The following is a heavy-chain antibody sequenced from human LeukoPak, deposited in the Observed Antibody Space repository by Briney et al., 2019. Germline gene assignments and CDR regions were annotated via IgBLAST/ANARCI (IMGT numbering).Heavy chain of an antibody. Sequence: SQTLSLTCAISGDSVSTNSAAWNWLRQSPSRGLEWLGRTYYRSKWYNDYAVSVKSRITINADTSKNQFSLHLNSVTPEDTAVYYCARGPSHGGQHDYWGQGTLVTVSS. V-gene: IGHV6-1*01. J-gene: IGHJ4*02. CDR2: TYYRSKWYN. D-gene: IGHD4-23*01. CDR1: GDSVSTNSAA. CDR3: ARGPSHGGQHDY.